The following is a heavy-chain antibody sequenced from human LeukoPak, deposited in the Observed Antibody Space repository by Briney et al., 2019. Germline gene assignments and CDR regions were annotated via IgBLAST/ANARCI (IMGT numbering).Heavy chain of an antibody. J-gene: IGHJ5*02. CDR2: ISWNSGRI. CDR1: GFTFEDYA. D-gene: IGHD2-15*01. Sequence: GGSLRLSCAASGFTFEDYAMHWVRHAPGKGLEWVSGISWNSGRIGYADSVKGRFTISRDNAKNSLYLQMNSLRAEDTAVYYCARDRPSRLLLSQPWFDPWGQGTLVTVSS. CDR3: ARDRPSRLLLSQPWFDP. V-gene: IGHV3-9*01.